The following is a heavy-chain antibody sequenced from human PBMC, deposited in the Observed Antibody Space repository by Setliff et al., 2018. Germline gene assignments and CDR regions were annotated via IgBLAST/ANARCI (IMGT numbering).Heavy chain of an antibody. Sequence: SETLSLTCIVSGASINSSTFFWGWIRQPPGKGLEWIGSIYYSGTTYYNPSVRSRVTISVDTSKKQFSLKLSSVTAADTAVYFCARRPYQHYDSSGYSVNYYMDVWGKGTTVTVSS. CDR1: GASINSSTFF. V-gene: IGHV4-39*01. CDR3: ARRPYQHYDSSGYSVNYYMDV. CDR2: IYYSGTT. D-gene: IGHD3-22*01. J-gene: IGHJ6*03.